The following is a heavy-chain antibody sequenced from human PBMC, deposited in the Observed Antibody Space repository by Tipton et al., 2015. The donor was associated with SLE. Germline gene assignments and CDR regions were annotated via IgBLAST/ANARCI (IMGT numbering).Heavy chain of an antibody. D-gene: IGHD5-18*01. CDR1: GGSFSGYY. J-gene: IGHJ3*02. V-gene: IGHV4-34*01. CDR3: ARDEGYSYDPDAFDI. CDR2: INHSGST. Sequence: TLSLTCAVYGGSFSGYYWSWIRQPPGKGLEWIGEINHSGSTNYNPSLKSRVTISVDTSKNQFSLKLSSVTAADTAVYYCARDEGYSYDPDAFDIWGQGTMVTVSS.